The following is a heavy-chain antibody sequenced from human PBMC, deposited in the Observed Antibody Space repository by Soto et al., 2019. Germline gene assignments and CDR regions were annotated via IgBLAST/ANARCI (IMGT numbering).Heavy chain of an antibody. J-gene: IGHJ4*02. CDR2: INHSGST. CDR3: AGVVINPYYFDY. Sequence: SETLSLTCAVYGGSFSGYYWSWIRQPPGKGLEWIGEINHSGSTNYNPSLKSRVTISVDTSKNQFSLKLSSVTAADTAVYYCAGVVINPYYFDYWGQGTLVTVSS. D-gene: IGHD3-22*01. V-gene: IGHV4-34*01. CDR1: GGSFSGYY.